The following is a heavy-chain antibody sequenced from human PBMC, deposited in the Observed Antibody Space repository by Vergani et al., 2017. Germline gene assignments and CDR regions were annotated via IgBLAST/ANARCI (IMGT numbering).Heavy chain of an antibody. CDR1: NDSVSNTFYY. J-gene: IGHJ4*02. V-gene: IGHV4-39*02. CDR3: ARDAPYSSGWYGGHYFDY. D-gene: IGHD6-19*01. Sequence: QVQLQESGPGLVKPSETLSLTCTVSNDSVSNTFYYWGWIRQTPGKGLEWIGSIYYSGSTYYNPSLESRVTMSVDTSKSQFSLKLSSVTAADTAVYYCARDAPYSSGWYGGHYFDYWGQGTLVTVSS. CDR2: IYYSGST.